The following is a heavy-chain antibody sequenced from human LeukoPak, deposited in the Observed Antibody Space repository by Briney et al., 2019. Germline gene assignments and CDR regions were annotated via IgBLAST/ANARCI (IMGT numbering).Heavy chain of an antibody. CDR1: GFTFSDYY. CDR3: FAVMVRGVSYGMDV. J-gene: IGHJ6*02. D-gene: IGHD3-10*01. CDR2: ISSSGSTI. Sequence: GGSLRLSCAASGFTFSDYYMSWIRQAPGKGLEWVSYISSSGSTIYYADSVKGRFTISRDNAKNSLYLQMNSLRAEDTAVYYCFAVMVRGVSYGMDVWGQGTTVTVSS. V-gene: IGHV3-11*01.